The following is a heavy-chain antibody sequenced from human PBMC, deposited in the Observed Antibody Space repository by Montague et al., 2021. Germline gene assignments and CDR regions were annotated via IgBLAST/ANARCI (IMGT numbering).Heavy chain of an antibody. D-gene: IGHD6-13*01. CDR3: ARVFSSWYVGWFDP. CDR2: IYDSGNS. Sequence: SESLSLTCTVSGASITSNIYYWGWIRQSPGKGLEWIGSIYDSGNSFYQPSLKSQITMAVDTSKNQFPLKPSSVTASDTAIYYCARVFSSWYVGWFDPWGQGTLVTVSS. V-gene: IGHV4-39*06. J-gene: IGHJ5*02. CDR1: GASITSNIYY.